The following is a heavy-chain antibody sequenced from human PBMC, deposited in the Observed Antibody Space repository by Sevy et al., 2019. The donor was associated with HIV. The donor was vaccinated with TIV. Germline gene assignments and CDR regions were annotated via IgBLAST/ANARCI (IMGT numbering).Heavy chain of an antibody. J-gene: IGHJ4*02. Sequence: GGSLRLSCAASGFTFSTYGMHWVRQAPGKGLEWVAVIWFDGSNTYYADSVKGRVTSSRDIAKNTLHLQMNSLRAEDTAVYYCASDLEFYDYGDYGPAFMPDYWGQGTLVTVSS. CDR2: IWFDGSNT. V-gene: IGHV3-33*01. D-gene: IGHD4-17*01. CDR1: GFTFSTYG. CDR3: ASDLEFYDYGDYGPAFMPDY.